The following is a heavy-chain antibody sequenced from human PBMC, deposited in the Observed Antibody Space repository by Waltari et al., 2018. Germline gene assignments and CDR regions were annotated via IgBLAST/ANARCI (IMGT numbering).Heavy chain of an antibody. J-gene: IGHJ5*02. CDR1: SVSISSGAFY. V-gene: IGHV4-39*01. Sequence: QLHLQESGPELVEPSETLYLTCTVSSVSISSGAFYWGWIRQPAGKGPAWIGNIYYSGSTYYNPSLESRVAISVDTSRNQFFLSLTSVTAADAAVYYCARAECSTSSCFFVSGFDPWGQGIHVTVSS. D-gene: IGHD6-6*01. CDR2: IYYSGST. CDR3: ARAECSTSSCFFVSGFDP.